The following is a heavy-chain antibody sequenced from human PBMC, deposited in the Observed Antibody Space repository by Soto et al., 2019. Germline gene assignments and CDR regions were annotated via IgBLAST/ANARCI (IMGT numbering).Heavy chain of an antibody. J-gene: IGHJ4*02. CDR3: ARDEFGVYDSSGYYYGYFDY. Sequence: EVQLVESGGGLVKPGGSLRLSCAASGFTFSSYSMNWVRQAPGKGLEWVSSISSSSSYIYYADSVKGRFTISRDNAKNSLYLQMNSLRAEDTAVYYCARDEFGVYDSSGYYYGYFDYWGQGTLVTVSS. V-gene: IGHV3-21*01. D-gene: IGHD3-22*01. CDR2: ISSSSSYI. CDR1: GFTFSSYS.